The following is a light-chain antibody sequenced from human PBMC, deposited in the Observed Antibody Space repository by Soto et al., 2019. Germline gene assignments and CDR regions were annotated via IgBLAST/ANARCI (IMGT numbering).Light chain of an antibody. Sequence: QSALTQPAFVSGSPGQSITISCTGTSSDVGGYSYVSWYQHPPGKAPKLMISEVSNRPSGVSNRFSGSKSGNTASLTISGLQAEDEADYYCSSYTSTSTRVFGTGTKVTVL. J-gene: IGLJ1*01. CDR1: SSDVGGYSY. CDR3: SSYTSTSTRV. V-gene: IGLV2-14*01. CDR2: EVS.